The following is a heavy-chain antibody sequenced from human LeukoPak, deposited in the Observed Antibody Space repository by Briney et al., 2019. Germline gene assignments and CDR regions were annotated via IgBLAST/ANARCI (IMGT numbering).Heavy chain of an antibody. CDR1: GYSISSGYY. D-gene: IGHD5-18*01. CDR2: IYHSGST. V-gene: IGHV4-38-2*02. CDR3: ARDRSRGYSYGSLGY. J-gene: IGHJ4*02. Sequence: SETLSLTCTVSGYSISSGYYWGWIRQPPGKGLEWIGSIYHSGSTYYNPSLKSRVTISVDTSKNQFSLKLRSVTAADTAVYYCARDRSRGYSYGSLGYWGQRTPVTVSS.